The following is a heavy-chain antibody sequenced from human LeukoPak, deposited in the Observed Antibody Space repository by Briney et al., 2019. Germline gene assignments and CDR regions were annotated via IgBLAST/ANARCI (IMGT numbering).Heavy chain of an antibody. CDR2: IIPIFGTA. D-gene: IGHD3-3*01. J-gene: IGHJ3*02. V-gene: IGHV1-69*13. CDR1: GGTFSSYA. CDR3: AVPSYYDFWSGYSEPGAFDI. Sequence: ASVKVSCKASGGTFSSYAISWVRQAPGQGLEWMGGIIPIFGTANYAQKFQGRVTITADESTSTAYMELSSLRAEDTAVYYCAVPSYYDFWSGYSEPGAFDIWGQGTMVTVSS.